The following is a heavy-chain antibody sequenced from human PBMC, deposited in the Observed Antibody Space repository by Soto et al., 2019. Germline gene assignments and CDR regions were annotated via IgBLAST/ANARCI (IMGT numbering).Heavy chain of an antibody. V-gene: IGHV4-34*01. CDR2: INHSGST. J-gene: IGHJ4*02. CDR3: AGGVGDYGPFFGY. D-gene: IGHD4-17*01. Sequence: QVQLQQWGAGLLKPSETLSLTCAVYGGSFSGYYWSWIRQPPGKGLEWIGEINHSGSTNYNPSLKSRVTISVDTAKNQFSLKLSSVTAADTAVYYCAGGVGDYGPFFGYWGQGTLVTVSS. CDR1: GGSFSGYY.